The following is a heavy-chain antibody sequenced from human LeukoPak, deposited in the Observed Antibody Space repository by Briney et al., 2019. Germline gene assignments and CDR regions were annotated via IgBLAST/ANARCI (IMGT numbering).Heavy chain of an antibody. CDR1: GGSISSYY. Sequence: SEALSLTCTVSGGSISSYYWSWIRQPPGKGLEWIGEINHSGSTNYNPSLKSRVTISVDTSKNQFSLKLSSVTAADTAVYYCAREHLQTFDYWGQGTLVTVSS. CDR2: INHSGST. D-gene: IGHD4-11*01. V-gene: IGHV4-34*01. J-gene: IGHJ4*02. CDR3: AREHLQTFDY.